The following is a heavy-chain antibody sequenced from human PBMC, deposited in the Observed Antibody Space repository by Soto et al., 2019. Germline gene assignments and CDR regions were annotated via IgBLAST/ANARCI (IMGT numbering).Heavy chain of an antibody. D-gene: IGHD6-19*01. V-gene: IGHV3-23*01. CDR3: VTVAAPAPDYYYGMDV. Sequence: GGSLRLSCAASGFTFSSYAMSWVRQAPGKGLEWVSAISGSGGSTYYADSVKGRFTISRDNSKNTLYLQMNSLRAEDTAVYYCVTVAAPAPDYYYGMDVWGQGTTVTVSS. CDR2: ISGSGGST. CDR1: GFTFSSYA. J-gene: IGHJ6*02.